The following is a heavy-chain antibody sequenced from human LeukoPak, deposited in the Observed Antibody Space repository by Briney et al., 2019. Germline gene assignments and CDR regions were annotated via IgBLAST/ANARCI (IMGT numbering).Heavy chain of an antibody. V-gene: IGHV1-24*01. CDR3: ATAFLLYTDPFDY. D-gene: IGHD1-26*01. Sequence: ASVEVSCKVSGYTLTELSMHWVRQAPGKGLEWMGGFDPEDGETIYAQKFQGRVTMTEDTSTDTAYMELSSLRSEDTAVYYCATAFLLYTDPFDYWGQGTLVTVSS. CDR2: FDPEDGET. J-gene: IGHJ4*02. CDR1: GYTLTELS.